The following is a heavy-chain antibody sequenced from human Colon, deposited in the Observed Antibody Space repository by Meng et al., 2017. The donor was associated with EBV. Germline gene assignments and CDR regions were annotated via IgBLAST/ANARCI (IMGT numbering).Heavy chain of an antibody. Sequence: QVQLEQWGAGLLTPSATLSRSCAVYGGSFRDYYWTWIRHPPGKGLEWIGEIDHRGNTKYNPSLKSRVTISLDTSKKQFSLKVSSVTAADSAVYYCARRGPSGNFSPWSQGALVTVSS. CDR2: IDHRGNT. D-gene: IGHD3-10*01. V-gene: IGHV4-34*01. CDR3: ARRGPSGNFSP. J-gene: IGHJ5*02. CDR1: GGSFRDYY.